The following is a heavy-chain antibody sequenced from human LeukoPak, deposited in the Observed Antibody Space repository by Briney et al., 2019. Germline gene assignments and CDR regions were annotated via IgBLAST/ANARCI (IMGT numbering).Heavy chain of an antibody. D-gene: IGHD3-22*01. V-gene: IGHV1-2*02. J-gene: IGHJ3*02. CDR3: ARGSNYYDSRGDAFDI. Sequence: GASVTVSCTASGYTFTGYYMHWVRQAPGQGLEWMGWINPNSGGTNYAQKFQGRVTMTRDTSISTAYMELSRLRSDDTAVYYCARGSNYYDSRGDAFDIWGQGTMVTVSS. CDR2: INPNSGGT. CDR1: GYTFTGYY.